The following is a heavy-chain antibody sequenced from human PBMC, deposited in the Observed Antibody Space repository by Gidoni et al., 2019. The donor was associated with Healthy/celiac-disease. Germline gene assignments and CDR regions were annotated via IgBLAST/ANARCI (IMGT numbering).Heavy chain of an antibody. V-gene: IGHV3-30*19. D-gene: IGHD3-10*01. J-gene: IGHJ4*02. CDR2: ISYDGNNK. CDR1: GFTFSSYG. CDR3: ARDGGYYGSGSFDY. Sequence: QVQLVESGGGVVQPGRSLSLSCAASGFTFSSYGMHWVRQAPGQGLECVSLISYDGNNKYYADSVKGRFTISRDTSKNTLYLQMNSLRTEDTAVYYCARDGGYYGSGSFDYWGQGTLVTVSS.